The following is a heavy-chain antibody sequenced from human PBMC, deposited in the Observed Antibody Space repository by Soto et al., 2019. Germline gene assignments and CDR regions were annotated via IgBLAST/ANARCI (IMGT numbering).Heavy chain of an antibody. CDR3: AQDLGAGTNFEHFYYHGMDV. V-gene: IGHV1-69*13. CDR1: GGTFSRHA. J-gene: IGHJ6*02. CDR2: IIPIFGTT. Sequence: SVKVSCKASGGTFSRHAISWVRQAPGQGLEWMGGIIPIFGTTSYAQKFQDRVTITADESTSSASMELSSLRSEDTAVYYCAQDLGAGTNFEHFYYHGMDVWGQGTTVTVSS. D-gene: IGHD1-1*01.